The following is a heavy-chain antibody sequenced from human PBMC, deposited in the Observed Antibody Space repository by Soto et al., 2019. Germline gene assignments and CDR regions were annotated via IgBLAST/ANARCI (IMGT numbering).Heavy chain of an antibody. J-gene: IGHJ4*02. Sequence: QVHLVQSGAEVKKPGASVKVSCKGSGYDFTTYGITWVRQAPGQGLEWMAWISAHNGNTDYAQKLQGRVTVTRDTSTSTAYMELRSLRYDDMDVYYCARGRYGDYWGQGALVTVSS. CDR1: GYDFTTYG. CDR3: ARGRYGDY. CDR2: ISAHNGNT. V-gene: IGHV1-18*03. D-gene: IGHD1-1*01.